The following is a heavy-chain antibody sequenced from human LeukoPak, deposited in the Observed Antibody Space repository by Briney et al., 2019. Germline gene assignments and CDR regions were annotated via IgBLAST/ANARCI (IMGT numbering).Heavy chain of an antibody. CDR1: GYTFTSYA. J-gene: IGHJ4*02. Sequence: GASVKVSCKASGYTFTSYAIHWARQAPGQRLEWMGWTNADNGNTDYSQEFQGRVTISRDTSASTGYMELSSLRSEDMAVYYCARGASASSWILDYWGQGTLVTVSS. V-gene: IGHV1-3*02. CDR2: TNADNGNT. D-gene: IGHD6-13*01. CDR3: ARGASASSWILDY.